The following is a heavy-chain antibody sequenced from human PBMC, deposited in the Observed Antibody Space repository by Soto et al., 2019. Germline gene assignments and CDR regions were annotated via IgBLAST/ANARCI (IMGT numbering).Heavy chain of an antibody. J-gene: IGHJ4*02. CDR2: ISGSGGST. CDR3: AKRPPRYSSSWYYFDY. Sequence: GGSLRLSCAASGFTFSSYAMSWVRQAPGKGLEWVSAISGSGGSTYYADSVKGRFTISRDNSKNTLYRQMNSLRAEDTAVYYCAKRPPRYSSSWYYFDYWGQGTLVTVSS. CDR1: GFTFSSYA. V-gene: IGHV3-23*01. D-gene: IGHD6-13*01.